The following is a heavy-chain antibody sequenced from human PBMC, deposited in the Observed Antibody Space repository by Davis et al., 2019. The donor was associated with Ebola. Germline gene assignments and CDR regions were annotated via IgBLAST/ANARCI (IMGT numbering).Heavy chain of an antibody. Sequence: SVKVSCKASGGTFSTYAFTWVRQAPGEGFEWMGGIVPMYGKPNYAQKFQGRVTITADESTSTVYMELNSLRSEDTAMYYCAIAQPLTMVQGVIITGIDWHFDLWGRGTLVTVSS. CDR2: IVPMYGKP. D-gene: IGHD3-10*01. CDR3: AIAQPLTMVQGVIITGIDWHFDL. J-gene: IGHJ2*01. CDR1: GGTFSTYA. V-gene: IGHV1-69*13.